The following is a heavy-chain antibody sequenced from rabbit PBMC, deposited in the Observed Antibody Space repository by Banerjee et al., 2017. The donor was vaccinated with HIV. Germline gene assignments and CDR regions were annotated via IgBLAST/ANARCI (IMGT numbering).Heavy chain of an antibody. CDR1: GFSFSGGYW. V-gene: IGHV1S40*01. CDR3: AQEYVSYGGAGYGYVNL. CDR2: ISDVSGDT. D-gene: IGHD6-1*01. Sequence: QSLEESGGDLVKPGASLTLTCTASGFSFSGGYWTCWVRQAPGKGLEWIACISDVSGDTYYATWAKGRFTISQTSSTTVTLQMTSLTAADTATYFCAQEYVSYGGAGYGYVNLWGPGTLVTVS. J-gene: IGHJ4*01.